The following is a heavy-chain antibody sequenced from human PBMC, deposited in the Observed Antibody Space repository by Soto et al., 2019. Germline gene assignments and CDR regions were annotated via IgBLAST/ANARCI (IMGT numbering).Heavy chain of an antibody. V-gene: IGHV3-21*01. CDR2: ISSSSSYI. D-gene: IGHD3-10*01. CDR1: GFTFSSYS. CDR3: ARDSYYYGSGRFGWFDP. J-gene: IGHJ5*02. Sequence: EVQLVESGGGLVKPGGSLRLSCAASGFTFSSYSMNWVRQAPGKGLEWVSSISSSSSYIYYADSVKGRFTISRDNAKNPXYLQMNSLRAEDTAVYYCARDSYYYGSGRFGWFDPWGQGTLVTVSS.